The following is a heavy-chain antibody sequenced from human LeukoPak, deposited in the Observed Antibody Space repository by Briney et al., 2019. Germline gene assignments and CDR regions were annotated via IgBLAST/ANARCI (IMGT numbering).Heavy chain of an antibody. CDR3: AIMHGYYDGSGYWVQ. CDR1: GFTFGSYA. J-gene: IGHJ4*02. V-gene: IGHV3-23*01. CDR2: ISPSGDRT. D-gene: IGHD3-22*01. Sequence: GSLRLSCAASGFTFGSYAMSWVRQAPGKGLEWVSFISPSGDRTSNADSVEGRFTISRDNPRNTLYLQMNSLSDEDTAVYYCAIMHGYYDGSGYWVQWGQGTLVTVSS.